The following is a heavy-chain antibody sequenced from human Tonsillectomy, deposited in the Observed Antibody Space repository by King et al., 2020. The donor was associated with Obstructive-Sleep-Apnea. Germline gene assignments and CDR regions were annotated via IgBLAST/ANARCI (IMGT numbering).Heavy chain of an antibody. CDR2: LSASGVRK. Sequence: VQLVEAGGGLVQPGGSLRLSCAASGVTLSTYAMTWVRQAPGKGLEWVSALSASGVRKYTPDSVKGRFTISRDNAKNTLHLQMNGLRAEDTAVYYCAKEGSSWSLDYWGQGTLVTVSS. D-gene: IGHD6-13*01. CDR3: AKEGSSWSLDY. V-gene: IGHV3-23*04. J-gene: IGHJ4*02. CDR1: GVTLSTYA.